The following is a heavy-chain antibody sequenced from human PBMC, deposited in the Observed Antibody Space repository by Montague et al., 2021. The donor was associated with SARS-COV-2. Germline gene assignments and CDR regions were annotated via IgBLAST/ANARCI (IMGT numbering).Heavy chain of an antibody. D-gene: IGHD3-10*01. V-gene: IGHV2-5*02. CDR3: ARGDLVASDLFEN. CDR2: IYWDEDK. Sequence: PALVKPTQTLTLTCTFSGFSLTTSGVGVGWIRQPPGKALEWLALIYWDEDKRYSPSLKSRLTITKDTSKKQVVLTLTNMVPVDTATYYCARGDLVASDLFENWGQGSLVTGSS. CDR1: GFSLTTSGVG. J-gene: IGHJ4*02.